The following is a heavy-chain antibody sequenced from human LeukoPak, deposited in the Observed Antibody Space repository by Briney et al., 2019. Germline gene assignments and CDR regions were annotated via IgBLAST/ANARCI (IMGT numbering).Heavy chain of an antibody. D-gene: IGHD3-22*01. CDR2: IIPIFGTA. Sequence: SVKVSCKASGGTFSSYAISWVRQAPGQGLEWMGGIIPIFGTANYAQKFQGRVTITTDESTSTAYMELSSLRSEDTAVYYCARVDRGAESSGYSNWFDPWGQGTLVTVSS. CDR3: ARVDRGAESSGYSNWFDP. CDR1: GGTFSSYA. V-gene: IGHV1-69*05. J-gene: IGHJ5*02.